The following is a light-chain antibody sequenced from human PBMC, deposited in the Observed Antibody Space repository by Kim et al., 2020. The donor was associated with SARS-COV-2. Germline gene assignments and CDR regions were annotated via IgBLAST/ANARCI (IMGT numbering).Light chain of an antibody. Sequence: SYELTQPLSVSVALGQTARITCGGNNIGTKNVHWFQQKPGQAPVLVICGDSNRPSGIPERFSGSNSGNTATLTISRAQPGDEADYYCQVWDSSTGVFDGVIKLTVL. CDR2: GDS. J-gene: IGLJ3*02. CDR3: QVWDSSTGV. CDR1: NIGTKN. V-gene: IGLV3-9*01.